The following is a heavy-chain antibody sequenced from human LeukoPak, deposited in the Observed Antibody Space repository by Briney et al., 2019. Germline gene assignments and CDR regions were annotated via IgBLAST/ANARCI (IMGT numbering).Heavy chain of an antibody. Sequence: MPSETLSLTCSVFDCSISNYYWSWIRQPPGKGLEWIGYAYYSGSTTYNPSLESRVTISVDTSKNQFSLKLTAVTAADTAVYYCARNSAVATSRSWFDPWGQGTLVTVSS. CDR3: ARNSAVATSRSWFDP. CDR2: AYYSGST. D-gene: IGHD6-19*01. J-gene: IGHJ5*02. CDR1: DCSISNYY. V-gene: IGHV4-59*08.